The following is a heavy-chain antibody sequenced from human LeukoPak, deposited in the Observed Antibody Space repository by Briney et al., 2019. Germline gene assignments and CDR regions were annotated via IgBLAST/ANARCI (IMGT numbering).Heavy chain of an antibody. Sequence: SETLSLTCTVSGGSISNGDYYWSWIRQPPGKGLEWIGYIYYSGSTYYNPSLKSRVTISVDTSKNQFSLKLSSVTAADTAVYYCARACGYDFYFDYWGQGTLVTVSS. J-gene: IGHJ4*02. CDR2: IYYSGST. CDR3: ARACGYDFYFDY. D-gene: IGHD5-12*01. CDR1: GGSISNGDYY. V-gene: IGHV4-30-4*01.